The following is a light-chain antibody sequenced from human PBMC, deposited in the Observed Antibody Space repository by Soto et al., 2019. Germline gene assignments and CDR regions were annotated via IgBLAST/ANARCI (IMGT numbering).Light chain of an antibody. Sequence: QSVLTQPASVSGSPGQSITISCTGTSSDVGGYNYVSWYQQHQGKAPKLMIYDVSNRPSVVSNRFSGSKSGNTASLTISGLQADDEADSYCSSYTSSSTLVVFGGGSQLTVL. CDR3: SSYTSSSTLVV. V-gene: IGLV2-14*01. J-gene: IGLJ2*01. CDR1: SSDVGGYNY. CDR2: DVS.